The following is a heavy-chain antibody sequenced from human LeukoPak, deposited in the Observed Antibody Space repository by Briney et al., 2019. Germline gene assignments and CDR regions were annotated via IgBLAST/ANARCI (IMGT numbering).Heavy chain of an antibody. V-gene: IGHV4-59*01. CDR1: GGPISSYY. J-gene: IGHJ3*02. CDR3: AREASCSGGSCYSFAFDI. CDR2: ICYSGST. D-gene: IGHD2-15*01. Sequence: SETLSLTCTVSGGPISSYYWSWIRQPPGKGLEWIGYICYSGSTNYNPSLKSRVTISVDTSKNQFSLKLSSVTAADTAVYYCAREASCSGGSCYSFAFDIWGQGTMVTVSS.